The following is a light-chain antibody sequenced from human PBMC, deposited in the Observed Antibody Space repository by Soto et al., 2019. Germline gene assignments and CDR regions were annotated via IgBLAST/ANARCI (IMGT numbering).Light chain of an antibody. CDR2: KAS. Sequence: DIQMTQSPSTLSASVGDRVTITCRASQSVTTWLAWYQQKPGKAPKHLIYKASNLESGLPSRLTGSGSGTEFTLTISSLQSDDFATYYCQQYSTYPITFGQGTRLESK. CDR3: QQYSTYPIT. V-gene: IGKV1-5*03. J-gene: IGKJ5*01. CDR1: QSVTTW.